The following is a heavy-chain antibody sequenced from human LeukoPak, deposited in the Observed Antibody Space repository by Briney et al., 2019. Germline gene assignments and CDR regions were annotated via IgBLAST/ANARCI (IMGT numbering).Heavy chain of an antibody. D-gene: IGHD3-10*01. J-gene: IGHJ4*02. CDR3: ARATPFLWFGELSLDY. Sequence: PGGSLRLSCAASGFTFSSYTMNWVRQAPGKGLEWVSAISGSGGSTYYADSVKGRFTISRDNSKNTLYLQMNSLRAEDTAVYYFARATPFLWFGELSLDYWGQGTLVTVSS. CDR2: ISGSGGST. V-gene: IGHV3-23*01. CDR1: GFTFSSYT.